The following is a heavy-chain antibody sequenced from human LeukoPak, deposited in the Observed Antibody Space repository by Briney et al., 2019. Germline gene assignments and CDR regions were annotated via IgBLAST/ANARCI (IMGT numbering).Heavy chain of an antibody. CDR2: ISSSSSYI. CDR1: GFTFSSYS. J-gene: IGHJ3*02. V-gene: IGHV3-21*01. Sequence: GGSLRLSCAASGFTFSSYSMNWVRQAPGKGLEWVSSISSSSSYIHYADSVKGRFTISRDNAKNSLYLQMNSLRAEDTAVYYCARGWVGTALDAFDIWGQGTMVTVSS. D-gene: IGHD3-10*01. CDR3: ARGWVGTALDAFDI.